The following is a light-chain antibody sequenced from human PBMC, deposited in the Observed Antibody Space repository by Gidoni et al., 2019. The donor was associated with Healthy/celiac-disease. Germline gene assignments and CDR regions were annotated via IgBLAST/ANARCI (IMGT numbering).Light chain of an antibody. Sequence: EIVLTQSPATLSLSPGERATLSCRASQSVGSYLAWYQQTPGQAPRLLIYDASNRATGIPARFSGSGSGTDFTLTISSLEPEDFAVYYCLQRSNWPPSWTFGQXTKVEIK. CDR2: DAS. CDR3: LQRSNWPPSWT. J-gene: IGKJ1*01. V-gene: IGKV3-11*01. CDR1: QSVGSY.